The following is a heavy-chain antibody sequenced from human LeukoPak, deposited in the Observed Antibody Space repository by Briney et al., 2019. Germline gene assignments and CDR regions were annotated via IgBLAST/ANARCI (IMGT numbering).Heavy chain of an antibody. Sequence: PGRSLRLSCAASGFTFDDYAMHWVRQAPGKGLEWVSGISWNSGSIGYADSVKGRFTISRDNAKNSLYLQMDSLRAEDTALYYCAKDKGEVVSYYFDYWGQGTLVTVSS. CDR3: AKDKGEVVSYYFDY. J-gene: IGHJ4*02. CDR1: GFTFDDYA. D-gene: IGHD2-15*01. V-gene: IGHV3-9*01. CDR2: ISWNSGSI.